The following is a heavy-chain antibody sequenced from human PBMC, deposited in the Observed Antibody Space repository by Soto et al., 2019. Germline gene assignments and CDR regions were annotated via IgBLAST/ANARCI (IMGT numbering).Heavy chain of an antibody. D-gene: IGHD6-19*01. CDR1: GFTFSSYG. V-gene: IGHV3-30*18. CDR3: AKDSSGCIY. CDR2: ISYDGSSK. Sequence: QVQLVESGGGVVQPGRSLRLSCAASGFTFSSYGMHWVRQAPGKGLEWVAVISYDGSSKYYADSVKGRFTISRDNSKNTLYLQMNSLRAEETAVYYCAKDSSGCIYWGQGTMVTVSS. J-gene: IGHJ4*02.